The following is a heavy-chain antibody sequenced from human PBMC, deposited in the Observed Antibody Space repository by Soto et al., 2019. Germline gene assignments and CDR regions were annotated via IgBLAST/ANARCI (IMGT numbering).Heavy chain of an antibody. J-gene: IGHJ4*02. Sequence: SETLSLTCTVSGGSISSGGYYWSWIRQHPGKGLEWIGYIYYSGSTYYNPSLKSRVTISVDTSKNQFSLKLSSVTAADTAVYYCARGPTYDFWSGYYLGLDYWGQGTLVTVSS. CDR1: GGSISSGGYY. CDR2: IYYSGST. CDR3: ARGPTYDFWSGYYLGLDY. V-gene: IGHV4-31*03. D-gene: IGHD3-3*01.